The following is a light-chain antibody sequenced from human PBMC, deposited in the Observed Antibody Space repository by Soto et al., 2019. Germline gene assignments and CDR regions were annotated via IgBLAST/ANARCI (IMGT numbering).Light chain of an antibody. V-gene: IGLV2-11*01. J-gene: IGLJ3*02. CDR3: CSYAGSYWV. CDR1: SSDVGGYKS. Sequence: QSALTKPRSVSGSPGQSVTISCTGTSSDVGGYKSVSWHQQHPVKAPTLMSYDVSKRPSGVPDRFSGSKSDNTASLTISGIQAEDEADYYCCSYAGSYWVFGGGTKLTVL. CDR2: DVS.